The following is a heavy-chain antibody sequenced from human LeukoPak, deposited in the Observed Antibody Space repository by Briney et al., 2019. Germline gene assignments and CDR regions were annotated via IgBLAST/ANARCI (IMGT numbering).Heavy chain of an antibody. CDR3: ARALKSYDSSGYYYGS. CDR1: GFAFSSYW. Sequence: GGSLRLSCGASGFAFSSYWMNWVRQAPGKGLVWVSYISSSSSTIYYADSVKGRFTISRDNAKNSLYLQMNSLRAEDTAGYYCARALKSYDSSGYYYGSWGQGTLVTVSS. D-gene: IGHD3-22*01. J-gene: IGHJ4*02. V-gene: IGHV3-48*01. CDR2: ISSSSSTI.